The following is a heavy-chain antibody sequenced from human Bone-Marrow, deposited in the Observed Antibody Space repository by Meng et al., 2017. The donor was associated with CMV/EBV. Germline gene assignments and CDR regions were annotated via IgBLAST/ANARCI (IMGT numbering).Heavy chain of an antibody. CDR2: INPNSGGT. D-gene: IGHD2-2*02. CDR3: ARDIWEYQLLYSKWYYYGMDV. Sequence: ASVKVSCKASGYTFTGYYMHWVRQAPGQGLEWMGWINPNSGGTNYAQKFQGRVTMTRDTSISTAYMELSRLRSDDTAVYYCARDIWEYQLLYSKWYYYGMDVWGQGTTVTVSS. J-gene: IGHJ6*02. CDR1: GYTFTGYY. V-gene: IGHV1-2*02.